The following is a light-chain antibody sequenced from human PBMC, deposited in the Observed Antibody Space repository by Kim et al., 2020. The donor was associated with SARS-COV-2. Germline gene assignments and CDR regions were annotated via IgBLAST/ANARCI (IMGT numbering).Light chain of an antibody. CDR2: GVS. V-gene: IGKV3-11*01. CDR3: QQRTNWPPTWT. CDR1: QSVGSY. J-gene: IGKJ1*01. Sequence: EIVLTQSPGTLSLSPGERATLSCRASQSVGSYLAWYQQKPGQAPRLLIYGVSNRATGIPARFSGSGSGTDFTLTISSLEPEDFAVYYCQQRTNWPPTWTFGQGTKVDIK.